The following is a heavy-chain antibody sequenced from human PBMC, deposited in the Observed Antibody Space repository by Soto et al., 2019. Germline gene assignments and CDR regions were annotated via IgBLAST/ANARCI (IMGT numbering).Heavy chain of an antibody. CDR3: AQMWFGELWHGMDV. V-gene: IGHV1-69*02. CDR2: IIPILDVA. J-gene: IGHJ6*02. D-gene: IGHD3-10*01. CDR1: GGDFLSYT. Sequence: QLVQSGAEVKKPGSSVKVSCKASGGDFLSYTISWVRQAPGQGPEWMGTIIPILDVAKNAQKFQGRVAITADKATSTVDMELRSLRSDDTAVYYCAQMWFGELWHGMDVWGQGTTITVSS.